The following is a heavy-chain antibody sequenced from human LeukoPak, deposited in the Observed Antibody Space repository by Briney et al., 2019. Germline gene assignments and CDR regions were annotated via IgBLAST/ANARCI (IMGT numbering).Heavy chain of an antibody. CDR2: ISGSGGST. V-gene: IGHV3-23*01. CDR1: GFTYSNYA. CDR3: AKAGLTSYYYDSSGYQDY. D-gene: IGHD3-22*01. Sequence: GGSLRLSCAASGFTYSNYAMNWVHQAPGKGLEWVSAISGSGGSTYYADSVKGRFTISRDNSKNTLYLQMNSLRDEDTAVYYCAKAGLTSYYYDSSGYQDYWGQGTLVTVSS. J-gene: IGHJ4*02.